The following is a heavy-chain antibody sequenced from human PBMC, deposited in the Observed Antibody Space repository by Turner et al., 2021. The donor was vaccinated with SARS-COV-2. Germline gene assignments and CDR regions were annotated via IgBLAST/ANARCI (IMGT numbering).Heavy chain of an antibody. J-gene: IGHJ6*02. D-gene: IGHD1-26*01. CDR1: GGSISSKS. V-gene: IGHV4-59*08. CDR3: ARHQGSASGYDHGMNV. Sequence: QVQLQEPGPGLVRPSETLSLTRTVSGGSISSKSWSWIRQSPGRGLEWIGYFYKIGSIDYNPTLRSRVTISVDTSKNQLSLNLISVTAADTAVYYCARHQGSASGYDHGMNVWGQGTAVIVSS. CDR2: FYKIGSI.